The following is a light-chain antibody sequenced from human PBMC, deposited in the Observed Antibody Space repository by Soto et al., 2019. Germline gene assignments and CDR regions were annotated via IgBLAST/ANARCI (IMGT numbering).Light chain of an antibody. CDR3: QPYGSSPWT. V-gene: IGKV3-20*01. CDR2: LAS. J-gene: IGKJ1*01. CDR1: QSITNNY. Sequence: EIVLTQSPGTLSLSLGERATLSCRASQSITNNYLAWYQQKPGQAPRLLIYLASNRAAGIPDRFSGSGSGADFTLTINRLEPGDFAVYHCQPYGSSPWTFGQGTKVDIK.